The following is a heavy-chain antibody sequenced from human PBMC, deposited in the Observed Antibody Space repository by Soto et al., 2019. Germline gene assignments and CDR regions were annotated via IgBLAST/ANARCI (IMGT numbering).Heavy chain of an antibody. CDR2: INHSGST. CDR3: ARDPYYGWFDY. CDR1: GGSFSGYY. V-gene: IGHV4-34*01. D-gene: IGHD4-17*01. Sequence: SETLSLTCAVYGGSFSGYYWSWIRQPPGKGLEWIGEINHSGSTNYNPSLKSRVTISVDTSKSQFSLKLSSVTAADTAVYYCARDPYYGWFDYWGQGTLVTVSS. J-gene: IGHJ4*02.